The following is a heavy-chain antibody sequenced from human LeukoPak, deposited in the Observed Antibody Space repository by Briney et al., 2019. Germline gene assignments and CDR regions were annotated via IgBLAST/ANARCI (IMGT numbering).Heavy chain of an antibody. Sequence: SETLSLTCTVSGGSISSSYYYWGWIRQPPGKGLEWIGSIYYSGSTYYNPSLKSRVTISVDTSKNQFSLKLSSVTAADTAVYYCARALDYYDSSGYYYWYYYYYGMDVWGQGTTVTVSS. CDR1: GGSISSSYYY. J-gene: IGHJ6*02. CDR2: IYYSGST. V-gene: IGHV4-39*07. CDR3: ARALDYYDSSGYYYWYYYYYGMDV. D-gene: IGHD3-22*01.